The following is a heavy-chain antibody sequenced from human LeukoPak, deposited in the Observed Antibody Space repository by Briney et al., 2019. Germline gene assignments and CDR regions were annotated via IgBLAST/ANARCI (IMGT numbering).Heavy chain of an antibody. V-gene: IGHV1-2*02. Sequence: ASVKVSCKTSGYTFTGFYIHWVRQAPGQGLEWMGWINPYSGDTNYAQKFQGRVTMTRDTSITTAYMELSRLASDDTAVYFCARVESRVVVATVFDYWGQGTLVTVSS. CDR1: GYTFTGFY. J-gene: IGHJ4*02. D-gene: IGHD5-12*01. CDR3: ARVESRVVVATVFDY. CDR2: INPYSGDT.